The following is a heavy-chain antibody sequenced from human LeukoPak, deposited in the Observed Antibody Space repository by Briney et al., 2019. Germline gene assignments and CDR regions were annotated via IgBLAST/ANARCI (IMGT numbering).Heavy chain of an antibody. CDR3: ARGVYGDYGDWGGGDSNWFDP. D-gene: IGHD4-17*01. CDR2: IYYSGST. Sequence: SETLSLTCTVSGGATSSYYWSWIRHPPGKGLEWSGYIYYSGSTNCNPSPKSRVTISVDTSKNQFSLKLSSVTAADTAVYYCARGVYGDYGDWGGGDSNWFDPWGQGTLVTVSS. J-gene: IGHJ5*02. CDR1: GGATSSYY. V-gene: IGHV4-59*01.